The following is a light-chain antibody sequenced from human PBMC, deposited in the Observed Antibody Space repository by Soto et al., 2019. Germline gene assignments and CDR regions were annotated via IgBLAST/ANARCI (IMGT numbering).Light chain of an antibody. CDR2: EVS. Sequence: QSALTQPASVSGSPGQSITISCTGTSSDVGGYNYVSWYQQHPGKAPKLMICEVSNRPSGVSNRFSGSKSGNTASLTISGLQAEDEADYYCSSYTSSSTPQVFGGGTKLTVL. V-gene: IGLV2-14*01. CDR1: SSDVGGYNY. CDR3: SSYTSSSTPQV. J-gene: IGLJ3*02.